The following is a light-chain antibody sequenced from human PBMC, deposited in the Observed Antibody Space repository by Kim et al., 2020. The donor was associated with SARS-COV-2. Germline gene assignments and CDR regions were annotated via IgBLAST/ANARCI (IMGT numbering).Light chain of an antibody. Sequence: SASVGDRVTITCRSSQDISDRLAWYQQRPGTAPKLLILAASTLHAGVSSRFSGGGTGTEFSLTIDSLQPEDFATYYCQQVELYPSFGPGTKVDIK. J-gene: IGKJ3*01. CDR2: AAS. V-gene: IGKV1-9*01. CDR3: QQVELYPS. CDR1: QDISDR.